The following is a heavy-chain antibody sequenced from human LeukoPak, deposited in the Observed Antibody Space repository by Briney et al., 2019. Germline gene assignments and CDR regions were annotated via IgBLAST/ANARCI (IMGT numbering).Heavy chain of an antibody. Sequence: GGSLRLSCAASGFTFSSYAMNWVRQAPGEGLEWVSGISGSGSNTYYADSVKGRFTISRDNSNNTLYLQMNSLRSEDTAVYYCARKSLWLLDGWFDPWGQGTLVTVSS. D-gene: IGHD6-19*01. V-gene: IGHV3-23*01. CDR1: GFTFSSYA. CDR3: ARKSLWLLDGWFDP. J-gene: IGHJ5*02. CDR2: ISGSGSNT.